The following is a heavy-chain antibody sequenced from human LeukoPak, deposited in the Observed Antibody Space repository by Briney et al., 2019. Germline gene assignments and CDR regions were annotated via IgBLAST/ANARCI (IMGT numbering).Heavy chain of an antibody. CDR1: GFTFSSYS. V-gene: IGHV3-21*01. Sequence: PGGSLRLSCAASGFTFSSYSMNWVRQAPGKGLEWVSSIGSSSSYIYYADSVKGRFTISRDNAKNSLYLQMNSLRAEDTAVYYCARYSLRFPNWFDPWGQGTLVTVSS. J-gene: IGHJ5*02. D-gene: IGHD3-3*01. CDR2: IGSSSSYI. CDR3: ARYSLRFPNWFDP.